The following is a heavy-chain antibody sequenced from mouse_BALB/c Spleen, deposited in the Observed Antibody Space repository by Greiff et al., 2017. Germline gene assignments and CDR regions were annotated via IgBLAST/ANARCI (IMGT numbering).Heavy chain of an antibody. CDR3: ARSLYFDV. CDR1: GYSITSGYY. V-gene: IGHV3-6*02. Sequence: EVKLVESGPGLVKPSQSLSLTCSVTGYSITSGYYWNWIRQFPGNKLEWMGYISYDGSNNYNPSLKNRISITRDTSKNQFFLKLNSVTTEDTATYYCARSLYFDVWGAGTTVTVSS. J-gene: IGHJ1*01. D-gene: IGHD6-2*01. CDR2: ISYDGSN.